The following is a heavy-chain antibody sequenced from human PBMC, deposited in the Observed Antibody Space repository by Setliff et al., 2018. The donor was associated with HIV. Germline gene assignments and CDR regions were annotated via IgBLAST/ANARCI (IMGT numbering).Heavy chain of an antibody. J-gene: IGHJ4*02. CDR2: ISSSSSYI. CDR1: GFTFSSYS. CDR3: ARAVHSGWYYFDY. Sequence: GGSLRLSCAASGFTFSSYSMNWVRQAPGKGLEWVSSISSSSSYIYYADSLRGRFTISRDNAKNSLYLQMNSLRAEDTAVYYCARAVHSGWYYFDYWGQGTLVTVSS. V-gene: IGHV3-21*01. D-gene: IGHD6-19*01.